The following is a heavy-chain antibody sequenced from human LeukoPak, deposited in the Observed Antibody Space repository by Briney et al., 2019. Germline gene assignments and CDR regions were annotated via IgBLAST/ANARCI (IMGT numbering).Heavy chain of an antibody. CDR2: THHSGRA. CDR3: ARLAALARAGVNDYHSMDV. D-gene: IGHD7-27*01. CDR1: GDSITSYY. V-gene: IGHV4-59*13. J-gene: IGHJ6*02. Sequence: SETLSLTCTVSGDSITSYYWSWIRRPPGKGLEWIGYTHHSGRANYSPSLNSRLTISLDTSKNQISLKLNSVTAADTAVYYCARLAALARAGVNDYHSMDVWGRGTTVTVSS.